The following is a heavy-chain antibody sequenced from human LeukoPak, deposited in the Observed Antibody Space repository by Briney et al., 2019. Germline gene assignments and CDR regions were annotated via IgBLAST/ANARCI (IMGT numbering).Heavy chain of an antibody. J-gene: IGHJ3*02. CDR1: GYTFTDHY. CDR3: AREGPLGYYDSSGYSRPDAFDI. CDR2: INPNSGGT. D-gene: IGHD3-22*01. Sequence: GASVKVSCKASGYTFTDHYMHWVRQAPGQGLEWMGWINPNSGGTNYAQKFQGRVTMTRDTSISTAYMELSRLRSDDTAVYYCAREGPLGYYDSSGYSRPDAFDIWGQGTMVTVSS. V-gene: IGHV1-2*02.